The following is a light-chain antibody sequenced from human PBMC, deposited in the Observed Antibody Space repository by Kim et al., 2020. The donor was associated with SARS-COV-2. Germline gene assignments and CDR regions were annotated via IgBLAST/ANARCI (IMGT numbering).Light chain of an antibody. CDR2: DNN. CDR1: SSKIGNNY. J-gene: IGLJ2*01. CDR3: GTWDNGLRAGV. Sequence: GQKVTLSCSGSSSKIGNNYVSWYQQVPGTAPKLLIYDNNNRPSGIPDRFSGSKSGTAATLGITGLQTGDEADYYCGTWDNGLRAGVFGGGTQLTVL. V-gene: IGLV1-51*01.